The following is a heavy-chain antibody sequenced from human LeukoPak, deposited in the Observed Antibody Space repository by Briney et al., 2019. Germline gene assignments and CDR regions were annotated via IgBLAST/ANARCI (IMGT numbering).Heavy chain of an antibody. D-gene: IGHD5-12*01. Sequence: GSLSLSCAASGFTFSSYEMNWVRQAPGKGLEWVSYISSSGSTIYYADSVKGRFTISRDNAKNSLYLQMNSLRAEDTAVYYCARRGSSDAFDIWGQGTMVTVSS. J-gene: IGHJ3*02. CDR1: GFTFSSYE. V-gene: IGHV3-48*03. CDR3: ARRGSSDAFDI. CDR2: ISSSGSTI.